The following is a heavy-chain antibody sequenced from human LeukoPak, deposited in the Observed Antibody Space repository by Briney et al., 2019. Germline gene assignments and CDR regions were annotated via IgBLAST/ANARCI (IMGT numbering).Heavy chain of an antibody. CDR1: GYIFTEYY. Sequence: ASLKVSCKASGYIFTEYYLHWVRQAPGQGLEWMGWISSYNGNTNYAQKLQGRVTMSTDTSTGTAYMELRSPRSDDTAVYYCARRVAVARRDAFDIWGQGTMVTVSS. CDR2: ISSYNGNT. V-gene: IGHV1-18*04. CDR3: ARRVAVARRDAFDI. J-gene: IGHJ3*02. D-gene: IGHD6-19*01.